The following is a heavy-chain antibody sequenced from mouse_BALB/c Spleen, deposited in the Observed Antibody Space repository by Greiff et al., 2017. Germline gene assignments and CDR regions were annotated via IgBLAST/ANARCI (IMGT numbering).Heavy chain of an antibody. V-gene: IGHV14-3*02. CDR1: GFNIKDTY. Sequence: VQLQQSGAELVKPGASVKLSCTASGFNIKDTYMHWVKQRPEQGLEWIGRIDPANGNTKYDPKFQGKATITADTSSNTAYLQLSSLTSEDTAVYYCARCDYDGYFDYWGQGTTLTVSS. CDR3: ARCDYDGYFDY. CDR2: IDPANGNT. D-gene: IGHD2-4*01. J-gene: IGHJ2*01.